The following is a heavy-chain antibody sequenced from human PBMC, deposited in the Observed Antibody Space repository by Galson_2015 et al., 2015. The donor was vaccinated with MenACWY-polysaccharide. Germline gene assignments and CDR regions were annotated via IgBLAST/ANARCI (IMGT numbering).Heavy chain of an antibody. CDR2: INTNTGNP. D-gene: IGHD4-17*01. V-gene: IGHV7-4-1*02. CDR3: ARDPKQKATTATTGRFDY. CDR1: GYTFTAYA. Sequence: SVKVSCKASGYTFTAYAMNWVRQAPGQGLEWMGGINTNTGNPTYAQGFTGRFVFSLDASVSTAYLQISSLKAEDTAAYYCARDPKQKATTATTGRFDYWRQRTLVTVSS. J-gene: IGHJ4*02.